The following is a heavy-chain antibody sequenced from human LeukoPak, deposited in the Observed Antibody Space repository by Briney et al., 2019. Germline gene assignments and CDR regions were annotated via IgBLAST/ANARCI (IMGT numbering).Heavy chain of an antibody. CDR1: GFTFSSYW. CDR2: INSDGSST. CDR3: ARGYDLWSGYYGWYFDY. V-gene: IGHV3-74*01. Sequence: GGSLRLSCAASGFTFSSYWMHWVRQAPGKGLVWVSRINSDGSSTSYADSVKGRFTISRDNAKNTLYLQMNSLRAEDTAVYYCARGYDLWSGYYGWYFDYWGQGTLFTVSS. D-gene: IGHD3-3*01. J-gene: IGHJ4*02.